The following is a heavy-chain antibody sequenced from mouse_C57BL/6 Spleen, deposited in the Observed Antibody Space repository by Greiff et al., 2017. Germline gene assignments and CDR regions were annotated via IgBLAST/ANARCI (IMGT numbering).Heavy chain of an antibody. J-gene: IGHJ2*01. V-gene: IGHV1-80*01. CDR1: GYAFSSYW. CDR3: AREGLYYGNFDFDY. CDR2: IYPGDGDT. D-gene: IGHD2-1*01. Sequence: QVQLQQSGAELVKPGASVKISCKASGYAFSSYWMNWVKQRPGKGLEWIGQIYPGDGDTNYNGQFKGKATLTADKSSSTAYMQLSSLTSEDSAVYFCAREGLYYGNFDFDYWGQGTTLTVSS.